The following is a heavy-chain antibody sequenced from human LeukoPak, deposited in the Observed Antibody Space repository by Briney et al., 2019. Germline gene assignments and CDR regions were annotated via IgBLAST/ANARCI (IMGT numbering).Heavy chain of an antibody. J-gene: IGHJ4*02. Sequence: GGSLRLSCAASGYTFSGSGMHWVRQAPGKGLEWVTFIRYDGSNKYYTDSVKGRFTISRDNSKNTLYLQMDSLRAEDTAVYYCARDYDFWSGYYSPTRGYFGYWGQGTLVTVSS. CDR1: GYTFSGSG. CDR2: IRYDGSNK. V-gene: IGHV3-30*02. CDR3: ARDYDFWSGYYSPTRGYFGY. D-gene: IGHD3-3*01.